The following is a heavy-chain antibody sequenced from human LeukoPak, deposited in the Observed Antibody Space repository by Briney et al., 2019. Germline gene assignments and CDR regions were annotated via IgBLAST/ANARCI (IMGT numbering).Heavy chain of an antibody. V-gene: IGHV4-59*01. CDR1: DDSISRDL. CDR3: ARLPDVSGWPFDY. Sequence: SETPSLTCTASDDSISRDLWTWIRQPPGKGLEWIGYIRYSGRTEYNPSLKSRVTISIQTSKNQFSLKLTSVTAADTAIYYCARLPDVSGWPFDYWGQGILVTVS. J-gene: IGHJ4*02. CDR2: IRYSGRT. D-gene: IGHD6-19*01.